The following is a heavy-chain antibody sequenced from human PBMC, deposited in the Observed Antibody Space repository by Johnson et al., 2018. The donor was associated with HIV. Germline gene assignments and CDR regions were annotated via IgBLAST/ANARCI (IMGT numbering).Heavy chain of an antibody. CDR2: INTGGST. V-gene: IGHV3-66*02. Sequence: VQLVESGGGLVQPGGSLRLSCAASGFTVSSNYMSWVRQAPGKGLEWLSLINTGGSTYYAASVKARFTISRDNSRNTLYLHLNSRSAVDTAVYYCERVRIGRENAFDIWGQGTMVTVSS. CDR1: GFTVSSNY. J-gene: IGHJ3*02. CDR3: ERVRIGRENAFDI. D-gene: IGHD1-26*01.